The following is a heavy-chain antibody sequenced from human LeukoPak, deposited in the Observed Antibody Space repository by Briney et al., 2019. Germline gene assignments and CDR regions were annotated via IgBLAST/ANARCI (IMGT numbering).Heavy chain of an antibody. CDR2: IYYSGST. CDR1: GGSISTYY. CDR3: ASESTYRYNY. J-gene: IGHJ4*02. D-gene: IGHD5-18*01. Sequence: TSSETLSLTCTVSGGSISTYYWTWIRQPPGKGLEWIGYIYYSGSTYYNPSLKSRVTISVDTSKNQFSLKLSSVTAADTAVYYCASESTYRYNYWGQGTLVTVSS. V-gene: IGHV4-59*06.